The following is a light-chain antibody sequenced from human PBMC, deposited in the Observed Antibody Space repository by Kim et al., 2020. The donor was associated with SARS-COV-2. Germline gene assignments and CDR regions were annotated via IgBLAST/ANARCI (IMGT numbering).Light chain of an antibody. CDR2: RRN. CDR1: GNNNESND. CDR3: EAWDNSLSSRV. J-gene: IGLJ3*02. V-gene: IGLV1-47*01. Sequence: KVTISSAGRGNNNESNDVYWYQQVPGTAPKVLIYRRNQRPSGVPDRVSGSKSGTSASLAISGLRSEDEADYYCEAWDNSLSSRVFGGGTQLTVL.